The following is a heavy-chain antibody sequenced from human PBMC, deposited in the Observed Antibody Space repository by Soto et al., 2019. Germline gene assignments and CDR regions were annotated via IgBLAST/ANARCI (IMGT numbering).Heavy chain of an antibody. CDR1: GGTFSSYA. CDR3: ARSQGSSTSLEIYYYYYYGMDV. Sequence: QVQLVQSGAEVKKPGSSVKVSCKASGGTFSSYAISWVRQAPGQGLEWMGGIIPISGTANYALKFQGRVTITADESTSTVYMELSSLRSDDTAVYFCARSQGSSTSLEIYYYYYYGMDVWGQGTTVTVSS. CDR2: IIPISGTA. D-gene: IGHD2-2*01. V-gene: IGHV1-69*01. J-gene: IGHJ6*02.